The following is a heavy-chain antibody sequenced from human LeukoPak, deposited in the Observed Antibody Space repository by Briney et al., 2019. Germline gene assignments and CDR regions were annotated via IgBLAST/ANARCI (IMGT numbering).Heavy chain of an antibody. V-gene: IGHV1-2*02. CDR2: LNPNSGDT. Sequence: ASVKVSCKASGYTFTDYYMHWVRQAPGQGLEWMGWLNPNSGDTNYAQKFQGRVSMTRDTSISTAYMDLSDLRSDDTAVYYCDRGRNMDMTTMSGGSDYWGQGTLVTVSS. D-gene: IGHD5-24*01. CDR1: GYTFTDYY. J-gene: IGHJ4*02. CDR3: DRGRNMDMTTMSGGSDY.